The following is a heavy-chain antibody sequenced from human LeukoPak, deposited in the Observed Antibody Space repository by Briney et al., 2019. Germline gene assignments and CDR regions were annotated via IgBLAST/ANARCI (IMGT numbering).Heavy chain of an antibody. J-gene: IGHJ4*02. CDR3: AKDLGVRHASDSGSWDFDY. D-gene: IGHD1-26*01. Sequence: GGSLRLSCAASGFTFSSYAMSWVRQAPGKGLEWVSAISGSGGSTYYADSVKGRFTISRDNSKNTLYLQMNSLRAEDTAVYYCAKDLGVRHASDSGSWDFDYWGQGTLVTVSS. CDR1: GFTFSSYA. V-gene: IGHV3-23*01. CDR2: ISGSGGST.